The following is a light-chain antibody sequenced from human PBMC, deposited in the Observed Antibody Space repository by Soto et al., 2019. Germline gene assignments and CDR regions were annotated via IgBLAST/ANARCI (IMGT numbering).Light chain of an antibody. J-gene: IGKJ4*01. CDR2: GAA. CDR1: QSVGSS. CDR3: QQYYKWPLT. Sequence: EIVMTQSPATLSVSPGERATLSCRASQSVGSSLAWYQQKPGQAPRLLIHGAATRATDIPARFSGSGSGTEFTLAISSLQSDDFADYYCQQYYKWPLTFGGGTKVELK. V-gene: IGKV3-15*01.